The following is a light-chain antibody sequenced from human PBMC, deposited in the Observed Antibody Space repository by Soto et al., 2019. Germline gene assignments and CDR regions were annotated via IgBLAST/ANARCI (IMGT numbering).Light chain of an antibody. CDR3: QQYDSYSLT. CDR1: QSISTW. V-gene: IGKV1-5*03. Sequence: DIQMTQSPSTLSASVGDRVTITCRASQSISTWLAWYQQKPGKAPKLLIQKASTLESGVPSRFSGSGSGTDFTLTLSSLQSDDFSTYYCQQYDSYSLTFGGGTRVEIK. CDR2: KAS. J-gene: IGKJ4*02.